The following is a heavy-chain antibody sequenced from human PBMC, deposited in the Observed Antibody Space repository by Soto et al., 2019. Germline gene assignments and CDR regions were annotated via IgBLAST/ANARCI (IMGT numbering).Heavy chain of an antibody. D-gene: IGHD5-12*01. J-gene: IGHJ6*03. CDR2: IYYSGST. V-gene: IGHV4-31*03. CDR3: ARKDSGYADYMDV. Sequence: PSETLSLTCTVSGGSISSGGYYWSWIRQHPGKGLEWIGYIYYSGSTYYNPSLKSRVTMSVDTSENQFSLRLSSVTAADTAVYYCARKDSGYADYMDVWGNGTTVTVSS. CDR1: GGSISSGGYY.